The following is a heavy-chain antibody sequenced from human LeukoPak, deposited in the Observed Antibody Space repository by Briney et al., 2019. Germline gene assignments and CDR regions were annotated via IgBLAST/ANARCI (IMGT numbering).Heavy chain of an antibody. CDR1: GYTFTDKY. Sequence: ASMKVSCKTSGYTFTDKYLHWVRQAPGQGLEWMGWINPNSGATNYAQKFQGRVTMTRDMSISTAYLELSSLRSDDTAVFYCASLHPEKAMAFDSWGQGTLVTVSS. J-gene: IGHJ4*02. V-gene: IGHV1-2*02. D-gene: IGHD5-18*01. CDR2: INPNSGAT. CDR3: ASLHPEKAMAFDS.